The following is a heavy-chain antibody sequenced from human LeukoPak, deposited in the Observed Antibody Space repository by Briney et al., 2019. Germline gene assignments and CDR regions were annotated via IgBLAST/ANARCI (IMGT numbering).Heavy chain of an antibody. D-gene: IGHD6-13*01. CDR2: IYYSGST. V-gene: IGHV4-59*01. CDR3: ARVTGYVMEDYFDY. J-gene: IGHJ4*02. CDR1: GGSISSYY. Sequence: SGTLSLTCTVSGGSISSYYWSWIRQPPGKGLEWIGYIYYSGSTNYNPSLKSRVTISVDTSKNQFSLRLSSVTAADTAVYYCARVTGYVMEDYFDYWGQGTLATVSS.